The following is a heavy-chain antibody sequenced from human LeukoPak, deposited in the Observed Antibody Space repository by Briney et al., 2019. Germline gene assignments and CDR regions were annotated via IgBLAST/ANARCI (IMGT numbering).Heavy chain of an antibody. Sequence: PGGSLRLSCAASGFTFSSYGMHWVRQVPGKGLVWVSRINDDGTFTTYADSVKGRFIISRDNAKNTLYLQMNSLRVEDTAVYYCGREILEPGKTLTYWGQGSLITVSS. CDR3: GREILEPGKTLTY. D-gene: IGHD1-14*01. J-gene: IGHJ4*02. CDR1: GFTFSSYG. CDR2: INDDGTFT. V-gene: IGHV3-74*01.